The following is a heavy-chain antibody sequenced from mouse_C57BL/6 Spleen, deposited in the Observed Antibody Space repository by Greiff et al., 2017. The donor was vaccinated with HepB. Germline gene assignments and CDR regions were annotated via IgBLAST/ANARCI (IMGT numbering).Heavy chain of an antibody. CDR1: GYTFTDHT. J-gene: IGHJ1*03. CDR2: IYPRDGST. V-gene: IGHV1-78*01. Sequence: VHLVESDAELVKPGASVKISCKVSGYTFTDHTIHWMKQRPEQGLEWIGYIYPRDGSTKYNEKFKGKATLTADKSSSTAYMQLNSLTSEDSAVYFCAKGSGKETPYWYFDVWGTGTPVTVSS. CDR3: AKGSGKETPYWYFDV. D-gene: IGHD1-3*01.